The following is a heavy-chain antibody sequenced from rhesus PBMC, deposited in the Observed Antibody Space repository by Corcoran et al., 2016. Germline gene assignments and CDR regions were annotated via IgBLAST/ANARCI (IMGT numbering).Heavy chain of an antibody. J-gene: IGHJ4*01. CDR1: GFTFSSYG. V-gene: IGHV3S5*01. CDR2: INNDGGRT. Sequence: EVQLVETGGGLVQPGGSLKLSCAASGFTFSSYGMSWVRQAPGKELECVSAINNDGGRTYYAESVKCRFTISRDNSKNTLSLQMNILRAEDTAVYYCAKDFEVFTALDSWGQGVLVTVSS. D-gene: IGHD2-27*01. CDR3: AKDFEVFTALDS.